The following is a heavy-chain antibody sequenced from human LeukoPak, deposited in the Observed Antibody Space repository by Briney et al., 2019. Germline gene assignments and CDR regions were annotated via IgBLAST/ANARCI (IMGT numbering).Heavy chain of an antibody. CDR1: GFTFSSYW. V-gene: IGHV3-7*01. J-gene: IGHJ4*02. D-gene: IGHD3-3*01. Sequence: GGSLRLSCAASGFTFSSYWMSWVRQAPGKGLEWVANIKQDGSEKYYVDSVKGRFTISRDNAKNSLYLKMNSLRAEDTAVYYCARDASTFYDFWSGYSNYWGQGTLVTVSS. CDR3: ARDASTFYDFWSGYSNY. CDR2: IKQDGSEK.